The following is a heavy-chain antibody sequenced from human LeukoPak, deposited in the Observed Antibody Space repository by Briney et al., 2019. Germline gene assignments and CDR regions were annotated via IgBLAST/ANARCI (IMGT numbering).Heavy chain of an antibody. V-gene: IGHV3-21*01. CDR2: ISGSGKSI. CDR1: GFTFRSYS. J-gene: IGHJ4*02. CDR3: AKDRGTMYRGIIMDGGFDYYDNSEYPANSFDY. D-gene: IGHD3-10*01. Sequence: NTGGSLRLSCAVSGFTFRSYSMNWVRQAPGKGLEWVSYISGSGKSIYYADSVKGRFTVSRDNAKNSQYLQMNSLRAEDTAVYYCAKDRGTMYRGIIMDGGFDYYDNSEYPANSFDYWGQGALVTVSS.